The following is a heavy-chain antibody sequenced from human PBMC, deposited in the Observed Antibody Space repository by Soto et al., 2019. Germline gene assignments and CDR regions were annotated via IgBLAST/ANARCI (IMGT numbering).Heavy chain of an antibody. Sequence: PGGSLRLSCAASGFAFISYAMSWVRQAPGKGLEWVSGLSASGGSTYYADSVKGRFTISRDNFKNTLYLQLNSLRAEDTAVYYCAKGGLRGSGTYYQIDYWGRGTLVTVSS. V-gene: IGHV3-23*01. J-gene: IGHJ4*02. CDR2: LSASGGST. CDR1: GFAFISYA. D-gene: IGHD3-10*01. CDR3: AKGGLRGSGTYYQIDY.